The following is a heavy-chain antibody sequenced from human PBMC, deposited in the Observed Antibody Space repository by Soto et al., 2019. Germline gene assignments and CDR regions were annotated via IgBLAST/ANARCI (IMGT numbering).Heavy chain of an antibody. J-gene: IGHJ4*02. CDR2: ISYDGSNK. D-gene: IGHD3-22*01. Sequence: QVQLVESGRGVVQPGRSLRLSCAASGFTFSSYGMHWVRQAPGKGLEWVAVISYDGSNKYYADSVKGRFTISRDNSKNTLYLQMNSLRAEDTAVYYCAKRDSSGYSSFDYWGQGTLVTVSS. V-gene: IGHV3-30*18. CDR3: AKRDSSGYSSFDY. CDR1: GFTFSSYG.